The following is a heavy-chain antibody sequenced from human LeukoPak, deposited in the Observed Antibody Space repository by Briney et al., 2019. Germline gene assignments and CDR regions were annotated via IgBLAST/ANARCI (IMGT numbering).Heavy chain of an antibody. Sequence: PGGSLRLSCAASGFTVSSNYMSWVRQAPGKGLEWVSYISSSGSTIYYADSVKGRFTISRDNAKNSLYLQMNSLRAEDTAVYYCARDPRPITMVRGVIMRGMDVWGQGTTVTVSS. D-gene: IGHD3-10*01. V-gene: IGHV3-11*01. J-gene: IGHJ6*02. CDR3: ARDPRPITMVRGVIMRGMDV. CDR1: GFTVSSNY. CDR2: ISSSGSTI.